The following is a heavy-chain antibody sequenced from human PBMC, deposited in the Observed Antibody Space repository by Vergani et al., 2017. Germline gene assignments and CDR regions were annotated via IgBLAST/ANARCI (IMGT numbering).Heavy chain of an antibody. Sequence: VQLVESGGGLVKPGGSLRLSCVASGFTFSSYAMSWVRQAPGKGLEWVSVISGSGGSTYYADSVKGRFTLSRDNAKNTLYLQMNSLRAEDTAVYYCAKGALIGYYYDTSGYGPWGQGTLVTVSS. J-gene: IGHJ5*02. V-gene: IGHV3-23*04. CDR1: GFTFSSYA. D-gene: IGHD3-22*01. CDR3: AKGALIGYYYDTSGYGP. CDR2: ISGSGGST.